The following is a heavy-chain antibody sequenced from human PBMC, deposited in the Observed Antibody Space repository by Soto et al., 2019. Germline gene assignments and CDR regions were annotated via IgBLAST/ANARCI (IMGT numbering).Heavy chain of an antibody. J-gene: IGHJ6*02. V-gene: IGHV3-33*01. CDR3: ARITGYQLLWAGMDV. CDR1: GFTFSSYG. CDR2: IWYDGSNK. D-gene: IGHD2-2*01. Sequence: GGSLRLSCAASGFTFSSYGMHWVRQAPGKGLEWVAVIWYDGSNKYYADSVKGRFTISRDNSKNTLYLQMNSLRAEDTAVYYCARITGYQLLWAGMDVWGQGTTVTVSS.